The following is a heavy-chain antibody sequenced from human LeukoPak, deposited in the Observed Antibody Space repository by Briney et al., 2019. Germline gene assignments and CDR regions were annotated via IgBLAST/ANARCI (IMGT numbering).Heavy chain of an antibody. J-gene: IGHJ6*03. V-gene: IGHV4-34*01. D-gene: IGHD3-10*01. CDR1: GGSFSGYY. CDR3: ARRVGRWFGERAYYYNYMDV. CDR2: INHSRST. Sequence: SETLPLTCAVYGGSFSGYYWSWIRQPPGKGLEWIGEINHSRSTKYNPSLKSRVTISVDTSKNQFSLKLSSVTAADTAVYYCARRVGRWFGERAYYYNYMDVWDKGTTVTISS.